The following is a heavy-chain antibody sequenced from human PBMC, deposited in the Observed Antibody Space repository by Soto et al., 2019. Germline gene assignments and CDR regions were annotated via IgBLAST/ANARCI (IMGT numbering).Heavy chain of an antibody. D-gene: IGHD3-10*01. CDR1: GFTFSSYA. CDR2: ISYDGSNK. CDR3: ARDIYMVRGVKTLDTDDYYYYGMDV. Sequence: GGSLRLSCAASGFTFSSYAMHWVRQAPGKGLEWVAVISYDGSNKYYADSVKGRFTISRDNSKNTLYLQMNSLRAEVTAVYYCARDIYMVRGVKTLDTDDYYYYGMDVWGQGTTVTVSS. J-gene: IGHJ6*02. V-gene: IGHV3-30-3*01.